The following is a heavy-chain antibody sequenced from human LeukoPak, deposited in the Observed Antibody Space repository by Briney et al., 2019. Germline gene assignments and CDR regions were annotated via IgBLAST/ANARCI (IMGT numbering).Heavy chain of an antibody. Sequence: GGSLRLSCAASGFTVSSNYMSWVRQAPGKGLEWVSVNYSGGSTYYADSVKGRFTISRDSSKNTLYLQMNSLRAEDTAVYYCARQGVRGVIILDYYYYYGMDVWGQGTTVTVSS. CDR1: GFTVSSNY. V-gene: IGHV3-53*01. D-gene: IGHD3-10*01. CDR2: NYSGGST. CDR3: ARQGVRGVIILDYYYYYGMDV. J-gene: IGHJ6*02.